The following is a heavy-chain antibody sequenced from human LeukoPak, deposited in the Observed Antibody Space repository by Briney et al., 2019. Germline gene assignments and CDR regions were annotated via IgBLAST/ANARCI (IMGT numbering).Heavy chain of an antibody. D-gene: IGHD2-2*01. V-gene: IGHV3-33*01. CDR3: ARDSRRYCSSTSCYGRLDY. Sequence: GGSLRLSWAASGFTFSSYGMHWVRQAPGKGLEWVAVIWYDGSNKYYADSVKGRFTISRDNSKNTLYLQMNSLRAEDTAVYYCARDSRRYCSSTSCYGRLDYWGQGTLVTVSS. J-gene: IGHJ4*02. CDR2: IWYDGSNK. CDR1: GFTFSSYG.